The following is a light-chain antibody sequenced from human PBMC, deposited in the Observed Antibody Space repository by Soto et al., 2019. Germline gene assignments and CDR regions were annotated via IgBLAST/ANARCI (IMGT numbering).Light chain of an antibody. J-gene: IGKJ2*01. CDR3: LQDYNYPYT. Sequence: AIQMTQSPSSLSASVGDRVTITCRASQDIRNDLGWYQQKPGKAPKLLIFAAYSIQFGVPSRFSGSGSDTDFTLTISSLQPEDFATYYCLQDYNYPYTFGQGTKLEIK. V-gene: IGKV1-6*01. CDR2: AAY. CDR1: QDIRND.